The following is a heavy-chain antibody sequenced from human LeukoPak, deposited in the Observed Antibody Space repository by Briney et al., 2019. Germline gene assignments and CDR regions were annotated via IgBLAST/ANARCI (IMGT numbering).Heavy chain of an antibody. CDR1: GYNFPTYW. Sequence: GESLKISCKGSGYNFPTYWIGWVRQMPGKGLEWMGIINPRDSDTRYSPSFQGQVTISAGKSISTAYLQWSSLKATDTAMYYCARAYSGDSSLDYWGQGTLVTVSS. J-gene: IGHJ4*02. CDR3: ARAYSGDSSLDY. D-gene: IGHD1-26*01. V-gene: IGHV5-51*01. CDR2: INPRDSDT.